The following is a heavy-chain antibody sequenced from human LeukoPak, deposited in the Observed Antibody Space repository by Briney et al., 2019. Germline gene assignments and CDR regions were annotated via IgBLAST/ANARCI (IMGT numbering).Heavy chain of an antibody. Sequence: GASVKVSCKASGYTFTGYYMHWVRQAPGQGLEWMGRINPNSGGTNYAQKFQGRVAMTRDTSISTAYMELNRLRSDDTAVYYCARLESTPIDYWGQGTLVTVSS. CDR1: GYTFTGYY. CDR2: INPNSGGT. J-gene: IGHJ4*02. CDR3: ARLESTPIDY. D-gene: IGHD1-1*01. V-gene: IGHV1-2*06.